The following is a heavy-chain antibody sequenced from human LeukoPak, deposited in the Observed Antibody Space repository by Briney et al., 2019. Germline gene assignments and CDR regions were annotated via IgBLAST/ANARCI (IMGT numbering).Heavy chain of an antibody. V-gene: IGHV3-30*02. Sequence: GGSLRLSCGASGFTFSNYGMLWVRQAPGKGLEWVSFIRYDGNNKLYADSVKGRFTISRDNSKNTLYLQMNSLRAEDTAVYYCAELGITMIGGVWGKGTTVTISS. CDR3: AELGITMIGGV. CDR2: IRYDGNNK. CDR1: GFTFSNYG. D-gene: IGHD3-10*02. J-gene: IGHJ6*04.